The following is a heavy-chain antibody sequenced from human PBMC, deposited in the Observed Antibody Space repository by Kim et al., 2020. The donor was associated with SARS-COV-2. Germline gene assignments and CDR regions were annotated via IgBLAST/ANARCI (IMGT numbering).Heavy chain of an antibody. V-gene: IGHV4-59*02. J-gene: IGHJ4*02. D-gene: IGHD3-22*01. CDR2: IYNSGST. CDR1: GDSVSSYY. CDR3: ARVGLPYYDNSGYYKWDGDY. Sequence: SETLSLTCTVSGDSVSSYYWSWIRQPPGKGLEWIGYIYNSGSTSYNPSLKSRVTISVDTSKNEFSLKLTSLTAADTAVYYCARVGLPYYDNSGYYKWDGDYWGQGTLVTVSS.